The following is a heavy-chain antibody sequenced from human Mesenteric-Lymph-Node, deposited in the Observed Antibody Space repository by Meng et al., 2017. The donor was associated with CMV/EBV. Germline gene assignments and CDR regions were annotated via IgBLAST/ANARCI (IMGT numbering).Heavy chain of an antibody. D-gene: IGHD3/OR15-3a*01. CDR3: AKKKDFTSFDY. J-gene: IGHJ4*02. CDR2: ITGSGGST. V-gene: IGHV3-23*01. CDR1: GFTFSSYG. Sequence: SCADAGFTFSSYGMSGVRQAPGEGLEWVSAITGSGGSTFYADSLKGRFTISRDNSKNTLYLQMNSLRAEDAAVYYCAKKKDFTSFDYWGQGTLVTVSS.